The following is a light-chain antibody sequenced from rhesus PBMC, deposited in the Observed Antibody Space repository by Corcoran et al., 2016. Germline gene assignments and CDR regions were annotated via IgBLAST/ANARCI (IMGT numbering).Light chain of an antibody. J-gene: IGKJ3*01. CDR3: QQRNSYPFT. V-gene: IGKV1-38*01. CDR2: DAS. CDR1: QGSSSY. Sequence: DIQLTQSPSSLPASVGDRVTITCRASQGSSSYLAWYQQKPGKAPKLLIYDASNLQSGVPSRVSGSGSGTAFTLTLGSLQPDDFAVYYCQQRNSYPFTFGPGTKLDIK.